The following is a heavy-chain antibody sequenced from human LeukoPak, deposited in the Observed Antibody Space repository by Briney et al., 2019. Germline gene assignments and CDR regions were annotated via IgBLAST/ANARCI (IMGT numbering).Heavy chain of an antibody. J-gene: IGHJ4*02. CDR1: GGSISSYY. Sequence: PSETLSLTCTVSGGSISSYYWSWIRQPPGKGPEWIGYIYYSGSTNYNPSLKSRVTISVDTSKNQFSLKLSSVTAADTAVFYCARHYYGSSGYPTPLYYFDYWGQGTLVTASS. V-gene: IGHV4-59*08. CDR2: IYYSGST. D-gene: IGHD3-22*01. CDR3: ARHYYGSSGYPTPLYYFDY.